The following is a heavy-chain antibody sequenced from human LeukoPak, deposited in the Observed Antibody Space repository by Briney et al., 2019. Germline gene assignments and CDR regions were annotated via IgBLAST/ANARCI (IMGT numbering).Heavy chain of an antibody. V-gene: IGHV4-59*01. D-gene: IGHD7-27*01. CDR1: GGSISSYY. Sequence: PSETLSLTCTVSGGSISSYYWSWIRQPPGKGLEWIGYIYYSGSTNYNPSLKSRVTISVDTSKNQFSLKLSSVTAADTAVYYCAGQANWVKYYFDYWGQGTLVTVSS. CDR2: IYYSGST. J-gene: IGHJ4*02. CDR3: AGQANWVKYYFDY.